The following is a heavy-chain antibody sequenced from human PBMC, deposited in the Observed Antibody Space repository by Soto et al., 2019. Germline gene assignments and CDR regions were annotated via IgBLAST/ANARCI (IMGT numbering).Heavy chain of an antibody. Sequence: EVQVLESGGALVRPGGSLRLSCAASGFTFSNYAMSWVRQAPGKGLEWVSSISGSGGTTYYADSVKGRLTLSRDNSKNTLYLQMNSLRVEDTAVYYCAKNNMGYYLDYWGQGTLVTVSS. CDR2: ISGSGGTT. V-gene: IGHV3-23*01. J-gene: IGHJ4*02. D-gene: IGHD3-10*01. CDR1: GFTFSNYA. CDR3: AKNNMGYYLDY.